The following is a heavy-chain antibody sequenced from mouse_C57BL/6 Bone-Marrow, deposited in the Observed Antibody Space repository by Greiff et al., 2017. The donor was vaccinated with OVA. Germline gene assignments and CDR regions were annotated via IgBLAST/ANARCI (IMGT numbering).Heavy chain of an antibody. CDR1: GFNIKDDY. D-gene: IGHD1-1*01. Sequence: EVKLEESGAELVRPGASVKLSCTASGFNIKDDYMHWVKQRPEQGLEWIGWIDPENGDTESASKFQGKATITADTSSNTAYLQLSSLTSEDTAVYYCTRFTTVYYYAMDYWGQGTSVTVSS. CDR3: TRFTTVYYYAMDY. V-gene: IGHV14-4*01. CDR2: IDPENGDT. J-gene: IGHJ4*01.